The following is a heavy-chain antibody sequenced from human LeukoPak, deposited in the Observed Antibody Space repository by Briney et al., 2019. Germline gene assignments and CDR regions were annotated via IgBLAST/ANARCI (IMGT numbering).Heavy chain of an antibody. D-gene: IGHD4-11*01. V-gene: IGHV3-21*01. Sequence: GGSLRLSCAASGFTFSSYSMNWVRQAPGKGLEWVSSISSSSSYIYYADSVKGRFTISRDNAKNSLYLQMNSLRAEDTAVYYCAREAVASKTSWFDPWGQGTLVTVSS. CDR1: GFTFSSYS. CDR3: AREAVASKTSWFDP. J-gene: IGHJ5*02. CDR2: ISSSSSYI.